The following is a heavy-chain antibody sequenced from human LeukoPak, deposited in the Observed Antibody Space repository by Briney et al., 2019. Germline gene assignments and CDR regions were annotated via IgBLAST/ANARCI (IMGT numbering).Heavy chain of an antibody. D-gene: IGHD3-10*01. CDR1: GFSFSSYA. V-gene: IGHV3-21*01. J-gene: IGHJ6*02. CDR2: ISDSDSYI. CDR3: ARDVRGSGSYPTYYYPGMDV. Sequence: PGGSLRLSCAASGFSFSSYAMNWVRQAPGKGLEWVSSISDSDSYIYYADSVKGRFTNSSDNAKNSLYLQMNSLRAADTAVYYCARDVRGSGSYPTYYYPGMDVWGQGTTVTVSS.